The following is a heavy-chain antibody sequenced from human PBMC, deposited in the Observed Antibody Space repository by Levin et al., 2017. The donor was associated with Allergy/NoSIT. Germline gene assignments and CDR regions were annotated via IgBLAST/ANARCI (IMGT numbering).Heavy chain of an antibody. D-gene: IGHD3-10*01. CDR1: GGSFSGYY. V-gene: IGHV4-34*01. CDR2: INHSGST. CDR3: ARRSTMVQGVGVYYMDG. J-gene: IGHJ6*03. Sequence: SETLSLTCAVYGGSFSGYYWSWIRQPPGKGLEWIGEINHSGSTNYNPSLKSRVTISVDTSKNQFSLKLSSVTAADTAVYYCARRSTMVQGVGVYYMDGWGKGTTVTVSS.